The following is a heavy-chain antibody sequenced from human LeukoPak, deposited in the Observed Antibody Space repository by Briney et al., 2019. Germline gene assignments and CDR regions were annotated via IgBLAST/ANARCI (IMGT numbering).Heavy chain of an antibody. Sequence: SETLSLTCTVSGGSISSSSYYWGWIRQPPGKGLGWIGSIYYSGSTYYNPSLKSRVTISVDTSKNQFSLKLSSVTAADTAVYYCARQKGATTIDYWGQGTLVTVSS. V-gene: IGHV4-39*01. CDR1: GGSISSSSYY. CDR3: ARQKGATTIDY. J-gene: IGHJ4*02. CDR2: IYYSGST. D-gene: IGHD1-26*01.